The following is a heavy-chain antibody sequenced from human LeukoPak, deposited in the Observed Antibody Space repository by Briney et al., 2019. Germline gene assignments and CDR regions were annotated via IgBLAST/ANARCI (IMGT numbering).Heavy chain of an antibody. CDR2: ISPTGSTT. V-gene: IGHV3-74*01. CDR3: ASADWGTHFDY. J-gene: IGHJ4*02. CDR1: GFSFSGHW. D-gene: IGHD7-27*01. Sequence: GGSLRLSCTASGFSFSGHWMHWARQLPGKGLVWVSRISPTGSTTSYADSVKGRFTISRDDAKNSLYLQMNSLRAEDTAVYYCASADWGTHFDYWGQGTLVTVSS.